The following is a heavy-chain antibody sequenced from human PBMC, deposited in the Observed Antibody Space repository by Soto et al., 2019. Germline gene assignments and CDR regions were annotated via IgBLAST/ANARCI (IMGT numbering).Heavy chain of an antibody. CDR2: IWYDGSNK. V-gene: IGHV3-33*01. D-gene: IGHD3-10*01. Sequence: GSLRLSCAASGFTFSSYGMHWVRQAPGKGLEWVAVIWYDGSNKYYADSVKGRFTISRDNSKNTLYLQMNSLRAEDTAVYYCARAQPYYYGSGDRNDAFDIWGQGTMVTVSS. J-gene: IGHJ3*02. CDR1: GFTFSSYG. CDR3: ARAQPYYYGSGDRNDAFDI.